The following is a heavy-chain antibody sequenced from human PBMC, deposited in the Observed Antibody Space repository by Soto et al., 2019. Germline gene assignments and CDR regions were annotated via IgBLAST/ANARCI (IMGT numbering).Heavy chain of an antibody. Sequence: GGSLRLSCAASGFTLSSYTMNWVRQTPGKGLEWVAYISTSSRTIYYADSVKGRFTISRDNAKNSLYLQMNSLRAEDTAVYYCVKDRSATVRTFDYWGQGTLVTVSS. J-gene: IGHJ4*02. CDR3: VKDRSATVRTFDY. D-gene: IGHD6-6*01. CDR1: GFTLSSYT. CDR2: ISTSSRTI. V-gene: IGHV3-48*01.